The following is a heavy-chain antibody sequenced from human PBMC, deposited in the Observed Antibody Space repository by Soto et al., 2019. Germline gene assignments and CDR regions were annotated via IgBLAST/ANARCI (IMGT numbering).Heavy chain of an antibody. CDR3: VRDFRGAVAGSEFDH. CDR2: INGNADNS. Sequence: EVQLAESGGGLVLTGGSLRLSCAASGFSFVSYWMHWVRQVPGEVLAWVSRINGNADNSDYADSVKGRFTISRDNAMNRLYLQMDSLRADDTGVYYCVRDFRGAVAGSEFDHWGQGTLVTVSS. CDR1: GFSFVSYW. J-gene: IGHJ4*02. V-gene: IGHV3-74*01. D-gene: IGHD6-19*01.